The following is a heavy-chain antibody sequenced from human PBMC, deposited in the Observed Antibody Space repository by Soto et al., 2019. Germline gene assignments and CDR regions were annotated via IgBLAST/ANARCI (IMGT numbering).Heavy chain of an antibody. CDR2: ISSSSSYI. V-gene: IGHV3-21*01. D-gene: IGHD3-10*01. Sequence: ESGGGLVKPGGSLRLSCAASGFTFSSYSMNWVHQAPGKGLEWVSSISSSSSYIYYADSVKGRFTISRDNAKNSLYLQMNSLRAEDTAVYYCARDGYYYGSGSKSPYYYYGMDVWGQGTTVTVSS. CDR1: GFTFSSYS. J-gene: IGHJ6*02. CDR3: ARDGYYYGSGSKSPYYYYGMDV.